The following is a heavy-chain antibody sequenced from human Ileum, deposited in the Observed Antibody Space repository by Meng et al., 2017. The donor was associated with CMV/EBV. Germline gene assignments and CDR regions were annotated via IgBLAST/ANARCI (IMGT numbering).Heavy chain of an antibody. CDR3: AGRGVGVTRGLDY. Sequence: CAFYGGSFSSYCGSWIRQPPGKGLELIEGVSHSGNTDYNPSRKSRVTMSVDTSKNHFSLKLSSVAAADTAVYYWAGRGVGVTRGLDYWGQGTLVTVSS. J-gene: IGHJ4*02. V-gene: IGHV4-34*01. CDR1: GGSFSSYC. CDR2: VSHSGNT. D-gene: IGHD1-26*01.